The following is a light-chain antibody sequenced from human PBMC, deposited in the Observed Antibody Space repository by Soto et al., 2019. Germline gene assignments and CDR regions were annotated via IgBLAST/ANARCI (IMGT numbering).Light chain of an antibody. CDR2: DAS. CDR1: QNVYNN. J-gene: IGKJ4*01. Sequence: EIVMTQSPATLSASPGEGATLSCKAGQNVYNNFAWYQQRPGQPPRLLIYDASTRATGISTRFSGRGYGPEFPLTISRLQSEDLADYFRQHCRYWPLTFGGGTKVEIK. CDR3: QHCRYWPLT. V-gene: IGKV3-15*01.